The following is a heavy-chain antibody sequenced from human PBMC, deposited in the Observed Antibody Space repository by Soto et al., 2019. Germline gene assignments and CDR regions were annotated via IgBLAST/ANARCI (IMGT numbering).Heavy chain of an antibody. CDR1: GYTFTSYA. Sequence: ASVKVSCKASGYTFTSYAMHWVRQAPGQRLEWMGWINAGNGNTKYSQKFQGRVTITRDTSASTAYMELSSLRSEDTAVYYCARGGAFGGGHDYIWGTAFDSWGQGTMVTVSS. CDR2: INAGNGNT. CDR3: ARGGAFGGGHDYIWGTAFDS. V-gene: IGHV1-3*01. J-gene: IGHJ3*02. D-gene: IGHD3-16*01.